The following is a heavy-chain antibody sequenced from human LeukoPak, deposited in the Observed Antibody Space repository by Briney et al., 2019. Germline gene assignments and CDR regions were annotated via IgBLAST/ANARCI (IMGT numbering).Heavy chain of an antibody. CDR1: GGSISNYY. CDR3: AKHSFDSGDYFGE. CDR2: IYYSGST. Sequence: SETLSLTCTVSGGSISNYYWSWIRQPPGEGLEWIAYIYYSGSTNYNPSLKSRVTISVDTSTNQFSLKMKSVTAADTAVYYCAKHSFDSGDYFGEWGQGTLVTVSS. J-gene: IGHJ4*02. D-gene: IGHD3-22*01. V-gene: IGHV4-59*08.